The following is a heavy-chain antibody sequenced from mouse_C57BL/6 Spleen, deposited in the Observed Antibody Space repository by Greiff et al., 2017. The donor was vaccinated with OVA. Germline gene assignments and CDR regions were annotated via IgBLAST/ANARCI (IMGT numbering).Heavy chain of an antibody. V-gene: IGHV3-6*01. J-gene: IGHJ3*01. CDR3: ARRYDCDGRAGFAY. D-gene: IGHD2-4*01. CDR1: GYSITSCYY. Sequence: EVQVVESGPGLVKPSQSLSLTCSVTGYSITSCYYWNWIRQFPGNKLEWMGYISYDGSNNYNPSLKNRISITSDTSKNQFFLKLNSVTTADTATYYYARRYDCDGRAGFAYWGQGTLVTVSA. CDR2: ISYDGSN.